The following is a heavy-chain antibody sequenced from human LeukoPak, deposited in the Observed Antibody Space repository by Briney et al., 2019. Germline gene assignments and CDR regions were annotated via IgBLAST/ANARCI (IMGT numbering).Heavy chain of an antibody. V-gene: IGHV3-21*01. CDR2: ISSSSSYI. D-gene: IGHD3-22*01. J-gene: IGHJ4*02. Sequence: PGGSLRLSCAASGFAFSSYSMNWVRQAPGKGLEWVSSISSSSSYIYYADSVKGRFTISRDNAKNSLYLQMNSLRAEETAVYYCARDRGDYYDSSGYYPGYFDYWGQGTLVTVSS. CDR3: ARDRGDYYDSSGYYPGYFDY. CDR1: GFAFSSYS.